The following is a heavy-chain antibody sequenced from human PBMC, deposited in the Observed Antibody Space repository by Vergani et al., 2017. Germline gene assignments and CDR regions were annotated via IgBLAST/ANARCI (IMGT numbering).Heavy chain of an antibody. CDR2: IIPILGIA. V-gene: IGHV1-69*09. J-gene: IGHJ3*02. CDR3: ARVEGNDILTGYYRFAFDI. D-gene: IGHD3-9*01. CDR1: GYTFTGYY. Sequence: QVQLVQSGAEVKKPGASVKVSCKASGYTFTGYYMHWVRQAPGQGLEWMGRIIPILGIANYAQKFQGRVTITADKSTSTAYMELSSLRSEDTAVYYCARVEGNDILTGYYRFAFDIWGQGTMVTVSS.